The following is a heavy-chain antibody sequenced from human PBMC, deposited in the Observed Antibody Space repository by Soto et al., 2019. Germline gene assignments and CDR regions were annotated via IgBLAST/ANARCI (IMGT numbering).Heavy chain of an antibody. D-gene: IGHD4-17*01. CDR1: GYTFTGYY. CDR2: INPNSGGT. J-gene: IGHJ3*02. V-gene: IGHV1-2*04. Sequence: ASVKVSCKASGYTFTGYYMHWVRQAPGQGLEWMGWINPNSGGTNYAQKFQGWVTMTRDTSISTAYMELSRLRSDDTAVYYCARLGGSTTVTTASAFDIWGQGTMVTVSS. CDR3: ARLGGSTTVTTASAFDI.